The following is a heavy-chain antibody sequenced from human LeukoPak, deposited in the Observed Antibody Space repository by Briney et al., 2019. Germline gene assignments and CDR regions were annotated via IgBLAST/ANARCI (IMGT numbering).Heavy chain of an antibody. J-gene: IGHJ4*02. V-gene: IGHV1-2*06. CDR3: ARGSRYYYGSGSYL. D-gene: IGHD3-10*01. Sequence: ASAKVSCKASGYTFTGYYMHWVRQAPGQGLEWMGRINPNSGGTNYAQKFQGRVTMTRDTSISTAYMELSRLRSDDTAVYYCARGSRYYYGSGSYLWGQGTLVTVSS. CDR2: INPNSGGT. CDR1: GYTFTGYY.